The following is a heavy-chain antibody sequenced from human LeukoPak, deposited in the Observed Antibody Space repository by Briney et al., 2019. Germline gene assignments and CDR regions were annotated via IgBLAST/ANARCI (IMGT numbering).Heavy chain of an antibody. J-gene: IGHJ4*02. CDR2: IHYSARI. CDR1: GYSISSGYY. D-gene: IGHD6-19*01. V-gene: IGHV4-38-2*02. Sequence: SETLSLTCTVSGYSISSGYYWGWIRQPPGKGLEWIGSIHYSARIYYNPSLKSRLTISPDTSKNQFSLKLSSVTAADTAVYYCARRGSGWYYFDYWGQGTLVTVSS. CDR3: ARRGSGWYYFDY.